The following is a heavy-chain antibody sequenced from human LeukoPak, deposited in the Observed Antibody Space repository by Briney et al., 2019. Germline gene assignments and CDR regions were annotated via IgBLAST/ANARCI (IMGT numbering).Heavy chain of an antibody. CDR1: GDIVSINSAA. CDR2: TYYRSKWYN. Sequence: SQTLSLTCAISGDIVSINSAAWHWIRQSPSRGLEWLGRTYYRSKWYNDYALSVKSRVTINPDTSKNQFSLQLNSVTPEDTAVYYCARDSDGLDTFDIWGQGTMVTVSS. V-gene: IGHV6-1*01. CDR3: ARDSDGLDTFDI. J-gene: IGHJ3*02.